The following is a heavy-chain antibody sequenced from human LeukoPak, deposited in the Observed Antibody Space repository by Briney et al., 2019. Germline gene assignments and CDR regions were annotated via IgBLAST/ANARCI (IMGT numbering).Heavy chain of an antibody. Sequence: GGSLRLSCAASGFTFSSYAMHWVRQAPGKGLEWVAVISYDGSNKYYADSVKGRFTISRDNSKNTLYLQMNSLRAEDTATYYCCDGMDVWGQGTTVAVSS. CDR3: CDGMDV. J-gene: IGHJ6*02. CDR1: GFTFSSYA. CDR2: ISYDGSNK. V-gene: IGHV3-30-3*01.